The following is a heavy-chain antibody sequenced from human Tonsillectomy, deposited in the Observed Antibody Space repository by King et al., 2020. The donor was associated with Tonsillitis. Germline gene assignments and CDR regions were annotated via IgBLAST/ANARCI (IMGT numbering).Heavy chain of an antibody. J-gene: IGHJ4*02. D-gene: IGHD5-18*01. V-gene: IGHV3-9*01. CDR2: ITWNSGSI. CDR1: GFTLGDYA. CDR3: AKATYSFGSAYLDY. Sequence: VQLVESGGGLVQPGRSLRLSCAASGFTLGDYAMHWVRQAPGKGLEWVSGITWNSGSIDYADSVKGRFTISRDNAKNSLYLQMNSLRAEDTALYYCAKATYSFGSAYLDYWGQGTLVTVSS.